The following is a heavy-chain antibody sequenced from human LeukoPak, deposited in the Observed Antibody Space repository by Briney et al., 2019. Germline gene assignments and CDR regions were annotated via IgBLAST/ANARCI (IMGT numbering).Heavy chain of an antibody. CDR1: GFTFSKYW. Sequence: WGSLRLSCAASGFTFSKYWMLWVRQAPGKGLESVSRINTDGTVTTYADSVKGRFTVSRDNADNTMFLQMNSVRDEDTAVYYCATKQWLAPPPDSWGQGTLVTVSS. CDR2: INTDGTVT. D-gene: IGHD6-19*01. V-gene: IGHV3-74*01. CDR3: ATKQWLAPPPDS. J-gene: IGHJ4*02.